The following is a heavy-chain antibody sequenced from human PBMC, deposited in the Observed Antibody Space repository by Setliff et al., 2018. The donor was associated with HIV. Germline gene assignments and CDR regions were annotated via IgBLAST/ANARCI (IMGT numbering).Heavy chain of an antibody. CDR2: ISAYNGNT. Sequence: GASVKVSCKASGGTFSSYAISWVRQAPGQGLEWMGWISAYNGNTNYAQKLQGRVTMTTDTSTSTVYMELRSLRSDDTAVYYCARYDSSGYYPSNYYYGMDVWGQGTTVTVSS. CDR1: GGTFSSYA. V-gene: IGHV1-18*01. J-gene: IGHJ6*02. CDR3: ARYDSSGYYPSNYYYGMDV. D-gene: IGHD3-22*01.